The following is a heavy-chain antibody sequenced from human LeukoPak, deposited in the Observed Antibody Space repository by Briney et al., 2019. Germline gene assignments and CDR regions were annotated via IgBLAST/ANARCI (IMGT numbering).Heavy chain of an antibody. CDR2: IYYSGST. D-gene: IGHD3-10*01. J-gene: IGHJ4*02. CDR1: GASISGYY. V-gene: IGHV4-59*01. CDR3: ARHHYGSGSKAFDF. Sequence: SETLSLTCTVSGASISGYYWSWNRQPPGKGLEWIGYIYYSGSTNYNPSLKSRVTISVDTSMNQFSLKLSSVTAADTAVYYCARHHYGSGSKAFDFWGQGTLVTVSS.